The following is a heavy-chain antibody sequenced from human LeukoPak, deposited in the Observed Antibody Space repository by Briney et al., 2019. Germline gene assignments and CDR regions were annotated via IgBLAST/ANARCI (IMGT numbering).Heavy chain of an antibody. D-gene: IGHD6-13*01. CDR3: AKAPDGYSSTWDGY. V-gene: IGHV3-43*02. Sequence: GGSLRLSCAASGFTFDDYAMHWVRQAPGKGLECVSLITGDGSSTYYADSVKGRFTISRDNSKNSLYLQMNGLRTEDTALFYCAKAPDGYSSTWDGYWGQGTLVTVSS. J-gene: IGHJ4*02. CDR2: ITGDGSST. CDR1: GFTFDDYA.